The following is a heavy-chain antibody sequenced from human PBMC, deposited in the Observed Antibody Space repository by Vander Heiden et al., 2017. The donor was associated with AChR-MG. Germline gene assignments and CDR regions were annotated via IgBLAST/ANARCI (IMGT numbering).Heavy chain of an antibody. V-gene: IGHV6-1*01. J-gene: IGHJ6*02. CDR1: GDRVPSNTSA. CDR3: ARDRGIAAASPQRYYYGMDV. D-gene: IGHD6-13*01. Sequence: QVQLQQSGPGLVKPSQTLSPTCAISGDRVPSNTSAWDWIRQSPSRGLEWLGRTYYRSKLYNDYAVSVKSRITINPDTSKNQFSLQLNSVTPEDTAVYYCARDRGIAAASPQRYYYGMDVWGQGTTVTVSS. CDR2: TYYRSKLYN.